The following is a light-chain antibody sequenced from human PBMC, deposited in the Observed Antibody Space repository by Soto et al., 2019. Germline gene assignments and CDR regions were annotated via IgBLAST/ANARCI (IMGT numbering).Light chain of an antibody. Sequence: DIVMTQSPDSLALSLGERATITCRSSQNILYRSNNKNSLAWYQQKPGQPPKLLIYWASTRGSGVPDRFSGSGSGTDFTLTISSLRPEDVAVYYWQQYYSTPFTFGPGTKV. CDR1: QNILYRSNNKNS. CDR3: QQYYSTPFT. V-gene: IGKV4-1*01. CDR2: WAS. J-gene: IGKJ3*01.